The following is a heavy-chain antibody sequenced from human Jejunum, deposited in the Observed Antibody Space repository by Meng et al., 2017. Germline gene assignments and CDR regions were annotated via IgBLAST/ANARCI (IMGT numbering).Heavy chain of an antibody. V-gene: IGHV1-2*02. D-gene: IGHD3-3*01. CDR2: INPNTDAT. CDR1: GYTFTDFY. J-gene: IGHJ3*02. Sequence: QGHLVQSGAEGLKPGASVKVSCKASGYTFTDFYMFWVRQAPGQGLEWMGWINPNTDATTYAQKFQGRVTMTRDTSISTAYLELNRLGSDDTAVYYCARDRIGVFDAFDIWGQGTMVTVSS. CDR3: ARDRIGVFDAFDI.